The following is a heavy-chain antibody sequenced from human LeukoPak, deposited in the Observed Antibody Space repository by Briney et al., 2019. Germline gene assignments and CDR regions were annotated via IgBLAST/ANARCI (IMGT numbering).Heavy chain of an antibody. CDR1: TFTFSDFW. Sequence: GGSLRLSCAASTFTFSDFWMSWVRQAPGKGLEWVANINQDGSDKYYVDSVKGRFTISRDNAKNSLYLQMNSLRAEDTAVYYCARGFRGWYAEGFDYWGQGTVVTVSS. V-gene: IGHV3-7*01. J-gene: IGHJ4*02. CDR3: ARGFRGWYAEGFDY. CDR2: INQDGSDK. D-gene: IGHD6-19*01.